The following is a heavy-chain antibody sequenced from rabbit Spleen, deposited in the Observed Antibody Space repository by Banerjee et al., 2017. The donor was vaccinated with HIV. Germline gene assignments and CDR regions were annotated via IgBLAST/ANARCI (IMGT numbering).Heavy chain of an antibody. J-gene: IGHJ3*01. CDR3: ARDAGTSFSSYGMDL. V-gene: IGHV1S45*01. CDR1: GFSFSVINY. CDR2: IYAGSTGST. D-gene: IGHD8-1*01. Sequence: QEQLVESGGGLVQPEGSLTLTCTASGFSFSVINYMCWVRQAPGKGLEWIACIYAGSTGSTYAASWAKGRFTISKTSSTTVTLQVTSLTAADTATYFCARDAGTSFSSYGMDLWGQGTLVTVS.